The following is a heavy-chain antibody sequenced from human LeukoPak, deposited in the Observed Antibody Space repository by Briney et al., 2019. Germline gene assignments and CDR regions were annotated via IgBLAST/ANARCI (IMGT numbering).Heavy chain of an antibody. D-gene: IGHD1-26*01. CDR1: GFAFSSYW. Sequence: GGSLRLSCSACGFAFSSYWIYWVRQAPGKGLVYVSRINNDGGGTTYADSVRGRFTIPRDNARNMVYLQMDSLRADDTAVYYCARGGGYHAFDIWGQGTMVTVSS. CDR2: INNDGGGT. V-gene: IGHV3-74*03. CDR3: ARGGGYHAFDI. J-gene: IGHJ3*02.